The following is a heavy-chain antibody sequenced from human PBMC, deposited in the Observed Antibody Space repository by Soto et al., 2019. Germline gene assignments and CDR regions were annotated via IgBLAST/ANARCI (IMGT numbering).Heavy chain of an antibody. J-gene: IGHJ4*02. CDR2: ISSSSGYI. CDR1: GFTFSSYS. V-gene: IGHV3-21*04. CDR3: ARDLERSQYGDYVRESFYY. D-gene: IGHD4-17*01. Sequence: EVQLVESGGGLVKPGGYLRLSCAASGFTFSSYSMNWVRQAPGKGLEWVSSISSSSGYIYYADSVKGRFTISRDNAKKSLYLQMNSLRAEDTAVYYCARDLERSQYGDYVRESFYYWGQTALVTVSS.